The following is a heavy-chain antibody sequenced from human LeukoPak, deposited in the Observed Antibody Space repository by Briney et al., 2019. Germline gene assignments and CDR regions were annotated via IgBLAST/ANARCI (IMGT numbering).Heavy chain of an antibody. CDR3: STVEHF. CDR1: GLTLSGYW. CDR2: IDSDGSGT. J-gene: IGHJ4*02. Sequence: GGSLRLSCSASGLTLSGYWMHWVRQIAGKGLVWVSRIDSDGSGTSYADSVKGRFTISRDDVKNMLYLQMNSLRVEDTGLYYCSTVEHFWGQGTLVTVSS. V-gene: IGHV3-74*01. D-gene: IGHD1/OR15-1a*01.